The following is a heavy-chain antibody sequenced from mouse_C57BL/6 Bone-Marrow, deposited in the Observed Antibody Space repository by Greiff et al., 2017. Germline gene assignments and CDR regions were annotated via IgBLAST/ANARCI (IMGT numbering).Heavy chain of an antibody. CDR3: ARHGYGSAPYYFGY. D-gene: IGHD1-1*01. J-gene: IGHJ2*01. Sequence: VQLKESGGVLVKPGGSLKLSCAASGFTFSSYGMSWVRQTPDKRLEWVATISSGGSYTYYPDSVKGRFPISRDNAKNPLYLQMISLKSDDTAMYYCARHGYGSAPYYFGYWGQGTTLTVSS. CDR1: GFTFSSYG. V-gene: IGHV5-6*01. CDR2: ISSGGSYT.